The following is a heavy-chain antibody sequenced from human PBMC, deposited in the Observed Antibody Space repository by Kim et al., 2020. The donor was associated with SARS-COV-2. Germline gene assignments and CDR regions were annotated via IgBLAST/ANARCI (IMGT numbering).Heavy chain of an antibody. Sequence: SETLSLTCSVSGGSIRSGGKFWTWIRQHPAKGLEWIGYISYSGNSHYSPSLRIRVSISLQTSENQFSLELTSVTAADTAVDYCARGQPLDYWGQGILVTV. D-gene: IGHD2-2*01. CDR3: ARGQPLDY. V-gene: IGHV4-31*03. J-gene: IGHJ4*02. CDR2: ISYSGNS. CDR1: GGSIRSGGKF.